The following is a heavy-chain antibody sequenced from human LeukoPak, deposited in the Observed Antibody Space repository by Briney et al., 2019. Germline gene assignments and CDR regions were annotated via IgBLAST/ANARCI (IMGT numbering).Heavy chain of an antibody. Sequence: SVKVSCKASGGTFSSYAISWVRQAPGQGLEWMGRIIPILGIANYAQKFQGRVTITADKSTSTAYMELSSLRSEDTAVYYCARSTVVTDLFDYWGQGTLATVSS. J-gene: IGHJ4*02. CDR2: IIPILGIA. CDR3: ARSTVVTDLFDY. V-gene: IGHV1-69*04. CDR1: GGTFSSYA. D-gene: IGHD4-23*01.